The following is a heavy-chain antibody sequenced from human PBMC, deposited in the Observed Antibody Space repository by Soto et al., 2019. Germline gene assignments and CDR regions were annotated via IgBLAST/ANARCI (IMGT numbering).Heavy chain of an antibody. V-gene: IGHV4-4*02. CDR2: IYHSGST. CDR1: SGSISSSNW. CDR3: ARAHLVAFYYYYYMDV. J-gene: IGHJ6*03. Sequence: QVQLQESGPGLVKPSGTLSLTCAVSSGSISSSNWWSWVRQPPGKGLEWIGEIYHSGSTNYNPSLKSRVTISVDKSKNQFSLKLSSVTAADTAVYYCARAHLVAFYYYYYMDVWGKGTTVTVSS. D-gene: IGHD2-2*01.